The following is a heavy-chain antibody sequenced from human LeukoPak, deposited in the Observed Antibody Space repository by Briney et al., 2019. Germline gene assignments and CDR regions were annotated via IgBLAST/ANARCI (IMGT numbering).Heavy chain of an antibody. CDR3: AKVYYYGSGSPYFDY. CDR1: GFTFSSYD. Sequence: GGSLRLSCAASGFTFSSYDMHWVRQAPGKGLEWVSGISWNSGSIGYADSVKGRFTISRDNAKNSLYLQMNSLRAEDTALYYCAKVYYYGSGSPYFDYWGQGTLVTVSS. D-gene: IGHD3-10*01. CDR2: ISWNSGSI. J-gene: IGHJ4*02. V-gene: IGHV3-9*01.